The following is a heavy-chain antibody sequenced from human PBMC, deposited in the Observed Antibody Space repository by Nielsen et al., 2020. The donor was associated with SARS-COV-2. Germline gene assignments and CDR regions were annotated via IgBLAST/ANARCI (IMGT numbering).Heavy chain of an antibody. CDR1: GGSVSSGSYY. D-gene: IGHD3-10*01. Sequence: SETLSLTCTVSGGSVSSGSYYWSWIRQPPGKGLEWIGYIYYSGSTNYNPSLKSRVTISVDTSKNQFSLKLSSVTAADTAVYYCARDGGLWFGELSRAFDIWGQGTMVTVSS. V-gene: IGHV4-61*01. CDR2: IYYSGST. J-gene: IGHJ3*02. CDR3: ARDGGLWFGELSRAFDI.